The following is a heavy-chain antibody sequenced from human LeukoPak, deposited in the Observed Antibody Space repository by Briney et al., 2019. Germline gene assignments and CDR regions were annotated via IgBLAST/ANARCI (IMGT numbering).Heavy chain of an antibody. CDR2: ISSTGSAK. J-gene: IGHJ4*02. Sequence: GGSLRLSCEASGFTFSKFGMNWVRQAPGKGLEWVSYISSTGSAKYYADSVKGRFTISRDDAKNSLYLQMNSLRAEDTAVYYCARVVYYDSSGYNYWGQGTLVTVSS. CDR3: ARVVYYDSSGYNY. D-gene: IGHD3-22*01. V-gene: IGHV3-21*01. CDR1: GFTFSKFG.